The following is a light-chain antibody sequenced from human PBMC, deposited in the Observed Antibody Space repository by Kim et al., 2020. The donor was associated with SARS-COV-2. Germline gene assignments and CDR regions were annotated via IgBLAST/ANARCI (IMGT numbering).Light chain of an antibody. CDR1: SSDVGGYNY. CDR2: DVS. V-gene: IGLV2-14*01. Sequence: QSALTQPASVSGSPGQSITISCTGTSSDVGGYNYVSWYQQHPGKAPKLMIYDVSKRPSGVSNRFSGSKSGNTASLTISGLQAEDEADYYCSSYISSSTFAVFGTGTKVTVL. J-gene: IGLJ1*01. CDR3: SSYISSSTFAV.